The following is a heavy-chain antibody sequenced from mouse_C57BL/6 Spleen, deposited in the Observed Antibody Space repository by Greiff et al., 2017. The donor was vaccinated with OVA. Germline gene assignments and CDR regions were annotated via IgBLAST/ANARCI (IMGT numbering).Heavy chain of an antibody. CDR1: GFNIKDDY. CDR3: TTGYYGSSSYAMDY. Sequence: VQLKQSGAELVRPGASVKLSCTASGFNIKDDYMHWVKQRPEQGLEWIGWIDPENGDTEYASKFQGKATITADTSSNTAYLQLSSLTSEDTAVYYCTTGYYGSSSYAMDYWGQGTSVTVSS. J-gene: IGHJ4*01. V-gene: IGHV14-4*01. D-gene: IGHD1-1*01. CDR2: IDPENGDT.